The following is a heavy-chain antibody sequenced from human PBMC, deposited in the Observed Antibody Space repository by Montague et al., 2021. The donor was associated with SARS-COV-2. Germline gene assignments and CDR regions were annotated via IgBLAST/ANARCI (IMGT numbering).Heavy chain of an antibody. J-gene: IGHJ4*02. CDR3: VRDQGRSNWNYPDY. D-gene: IGHD1-20*01. CDR2: IYNSGST. CDR1: GGSISGYY. V-gene: IGHV4-4*07. Sequence: SETLSLTCTVSGGSISGYYWSWFRQSPGKGLEWIGRIYNSGSTSXNPSLKSRVTMSVDTSKNQFSLKLSSVTAADTAVYYCVRDQGRSNWNYPDYWGQGTLVTVSS.